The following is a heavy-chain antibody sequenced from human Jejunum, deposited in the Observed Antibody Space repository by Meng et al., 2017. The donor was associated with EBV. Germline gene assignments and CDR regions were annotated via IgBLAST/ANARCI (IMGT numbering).Heavy chain of an antibody. CDR1: GYSMSNSNW. Sequence: QVLLTASGPALVQPSDARSLTCAVSGYSMSNSNWWGWIRQPPGKGLEWIGYIYHSGTTYYNPSLKSRVTMSIATSKNHLSLKLTSVTTMDTAVYYCAKRMPETWFDYWGQGTLVTVSS. D-gene: IGHD2-2*01. V-gene: IGHV4-28*01. J-gene: IGHJ4*02. CDR3: AKRMPETWFDY. CDR2: IYHSGTT.